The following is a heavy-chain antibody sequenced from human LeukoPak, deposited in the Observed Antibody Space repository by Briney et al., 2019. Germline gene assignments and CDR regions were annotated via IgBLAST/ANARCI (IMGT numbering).Heavy chain of an antibody. D-gene: IGHD4-17*01. CDR2: INSSSSNI. V-gene: IGHV3-21*01. J-gene: IGHJ4*02. Sequence: GGSLTLSCPASGFTFSSYSMNWVRQPPAKGLEWVSSINSSSSNIYYADSVKGRFTISRDNTKNSLYLQMNSLRAEDTAVYYCARSSPDYGDYEYYFDYWGQGTLVTVSS. CDR3: ARSSPDYGDYEYYFDY. CDR1: GFTFSSYS.